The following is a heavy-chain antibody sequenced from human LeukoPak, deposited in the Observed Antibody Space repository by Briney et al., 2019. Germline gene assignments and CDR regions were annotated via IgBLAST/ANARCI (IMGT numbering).Heavy chain of an antibody. CDR3: ARDGDYSTGWYY. CDR2: IYTSGST. D-gene: IGHD6-19*01. Sequence: PSQTLSLTCTVSGVSISSGSYYWIWIRQPAGKGLEWIGRIYTSGSTNYNPSLKSRVTISVDTSKKQLSLKLSSVTAADTAVYYCARDGDYSTGWYYWGQGTLVTVSS. J-gene: IGHJ4*02. V-gene: IGHV4-61*02. CDR1: GVSISSGSYY.